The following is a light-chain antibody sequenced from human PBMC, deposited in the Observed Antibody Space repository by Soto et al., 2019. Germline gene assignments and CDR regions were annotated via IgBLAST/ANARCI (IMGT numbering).Light chain of an antibody. V-gene: IGLV1-44*01. CDR3: AAWDDSLNGVV. CDR1: SSNIGSDT. J-gene: IGLJ2*01. Sequence: QLVLTQPPSASGTPGQRVTISCSGSSSNIGSDTVNWYQHLPGAAPKVLIYRNNQRPSGVPDRFSGSKSGTSASLGISGLQSEDEADYYCAAWDDSLNGVVFGGGTKLTVL. CDR2: RNN.